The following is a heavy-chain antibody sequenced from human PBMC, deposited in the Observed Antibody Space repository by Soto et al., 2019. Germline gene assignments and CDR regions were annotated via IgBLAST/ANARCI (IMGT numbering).Heavy chain of an antibody. V-gene: IGHV3-49*04. Sequence: GGSLRLCCTASGFTFGDYAMSWVRQAPGKGLEWVGFIRSKAYGGTTEYAASVKGRFTISRDDSKSIAYLQMNSLKTEDTAVYYCTSPGYSSGWPQGFDYWGQGTLVTVSS. CDR1: GFTFGDYA. CDR2: IRSKAYGGTT. CDR3: TSPGYSSGWPQGFDY. D-gene: IGHD6-19*01. J-gene: IGHJ4*02.